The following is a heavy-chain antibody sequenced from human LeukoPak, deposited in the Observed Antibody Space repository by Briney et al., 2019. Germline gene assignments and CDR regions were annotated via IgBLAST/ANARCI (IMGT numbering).Heavy chain of an antibody. CDR3: ARATVLVIPRAVLDFDY. J-gene: IGHJ4*02. Sequence: GASVKVSCKASGYTFTGYYMHWVRQAPGQGLEWMGWINPNSGGTNYAQKFQGRVTMTRDTSISTAYMELSRLRSDDTAVYYCARATVLVIPRAVLDFDYWGQGTLVTVSS. V-gene: IGHV1-2*02. D-gene: IGHD3-22*01. CDR1: GYTFTGYY. CDR2: INPNSGGT.